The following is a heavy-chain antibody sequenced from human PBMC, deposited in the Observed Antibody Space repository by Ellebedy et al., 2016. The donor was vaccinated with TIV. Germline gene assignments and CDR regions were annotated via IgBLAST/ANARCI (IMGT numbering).Heavy chain of an antibody. V-gene: IGHV1-24*01. CDR3: ATGAFVPDGFDI. CDR1: GYTLTELS. Sequence: AASVKVSCKLSGYTLTELSMHWVRQGPGKGLEWMGRFAPEDGEAFYAQRFQGRVTMTDDTSADTAYMELSSLRSEDTAVYYCATGAFVPDGFDIWGQGTLVTVSS. CDR2: FAPEDGEA. J-gene: IGHJ3*02. D-gene: IGHD3-16*02.